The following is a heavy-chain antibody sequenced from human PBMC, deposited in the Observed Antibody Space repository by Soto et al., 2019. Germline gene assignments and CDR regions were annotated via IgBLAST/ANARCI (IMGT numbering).Heavy chain of an antibody. J-gene: IGHJ5*02. V-gene: IGHV4-39*01. CDR1: GGSISSSSYY. Sequence: QLQLQESGPGLVKPSETLSLTCTVSGGSISSSSYYWGWIRQPPGKGLEWIGSIYYSGSTYYNPSLKSRVTISVDTSKNQFSLKLSSVTAADTAVYYCASGVGIAANWNDEGGVLDPWGQGTLVTVSS. CDR3: ASGVGIAANWNDEGGVLDP. D-gene: IGHD1-1*01. CDR2: IYYSGST.